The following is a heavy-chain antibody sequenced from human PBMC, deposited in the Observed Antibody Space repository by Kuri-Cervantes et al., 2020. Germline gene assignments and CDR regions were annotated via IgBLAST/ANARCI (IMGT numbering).Heavy chain of an antibody. CDR3: AREIYAGAVYYFDL. D-gene: IGHD3-10*01. Sequence: GGSLRLSCAGSGYTFSRNWMHWVRQAPGRGLVWVSRMNNDDSSKTYADSVRGRFTISRDNAKNTLYLQMNSLRADDTAVHYCAREIYAGAVYYFDLWGHGTPVTVSS. CDR2: MNNDDSSK. CDR1: GYTFSRNW. V-gene: IGHV3-74*03. J-gene: IGHJ4*01.